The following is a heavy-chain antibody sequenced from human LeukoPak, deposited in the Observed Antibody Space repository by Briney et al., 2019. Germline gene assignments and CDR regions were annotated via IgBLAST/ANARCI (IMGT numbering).Heavy chain of an antibody. V-gene: IGHV4-59*08. Sequence: SETLSLTCTVSGGSISSYYWSWIRQPPGKGLEWVGYIYYSGSTNYNPSLKSRVTISVDTSKNQFSLKLSPVTAADTAVYYCARQGGGFWYFDLWGRGTLVTVSS. D-gene: IGHD6-25*01. CDR2: IYYSGST. CDR1: GGSISSYY. J-gene: IGHJ2*01. CDR3: ARQGGGFWYFDL.